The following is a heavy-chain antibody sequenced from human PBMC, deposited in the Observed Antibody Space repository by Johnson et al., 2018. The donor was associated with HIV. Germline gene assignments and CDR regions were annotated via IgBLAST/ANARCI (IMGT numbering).Heavy chain of an antibody. D-gene: IGHD3-10*01. CDR3: ARGKWRGGSGTDDVFDI. V-gene: IGHV3-20*04. J-gene: IGHJ3*02. CDR2: TTWNGGNT. Sequence: VQLVESGGGLVQPGRSLRLSCAASGFTFDDYGMSWVRQGPGKGLEWVSGTTWNGGNTGYVDSVKGRFIISRDNAKNSLYLQMNSLRAEDTALYYCARGKWRGGSGTDDVFDIWGQGTMVTVS. CDR1: GFTFDDYG.